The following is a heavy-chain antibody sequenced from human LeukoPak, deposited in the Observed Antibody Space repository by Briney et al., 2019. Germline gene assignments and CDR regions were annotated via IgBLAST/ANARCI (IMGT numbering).Heavy chain of an antibody. Sequence: GGSLRLSCPASGFTFSSYAMSWVRQAPGKGLEWVSAISGSGGSTYYADSVKGRFIISRDNSKNTLYLQMNSLRAEDTAVYYCAKDMRYYGSGSQYYFDYWGQGTLVTVSS. J-gene: IGHJ4*02. D-gene: IGHD3-10*01. V-gene: IGHV3-23*01. CDR3: AKDMRYYGSGSQYYFDY. CDR2: ISGSGGST. CDR1: GFTFSSYA.